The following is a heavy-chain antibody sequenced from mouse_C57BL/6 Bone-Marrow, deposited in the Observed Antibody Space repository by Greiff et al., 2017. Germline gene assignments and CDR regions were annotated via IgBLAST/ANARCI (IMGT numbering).Heavy chain of an antibody. D-gene: IGHD1-1*01. CDR3: ASRYYGRGYLDV. CDR1: GYTFTSYW. J-gene: IGHJ1*03. Sequence: QVQLQQPGAELVKPGASVKMSCTASGYTFTSYWITWVKQRPGQGLEWIGDIYPGSGSTNYNEKFKSKATLTVDTSTSTAYMQLSSLTSEDSAVYYCASRYYGRGYLDVWGTGTTVTVSS. CDR2: IYPGSGST. V-gene: IGHV1-55*01.